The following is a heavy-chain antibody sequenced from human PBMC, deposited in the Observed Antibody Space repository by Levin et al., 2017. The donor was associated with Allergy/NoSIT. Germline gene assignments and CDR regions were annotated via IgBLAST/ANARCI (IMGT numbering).Heavy chain of an antibody. CDR1: GFTFSSYG. V-gene: IGHV3-33*01. CDR3: ARGTSLWFGESNFDY. J-gene: IGHJ4*02. Sequence: PGGSLRLSCAASGFTFSSYGMHWVRQAPGKGLEWVAVIWYDGSNKYYADSVKGRFTISRVNSKNTLYLQMNSLRAEDTAVYYCARGTSLWFGESNFDYWGQGTLVTVSS. D-gene: IGHD3-10*01. CDR2: IWYDGSNK.